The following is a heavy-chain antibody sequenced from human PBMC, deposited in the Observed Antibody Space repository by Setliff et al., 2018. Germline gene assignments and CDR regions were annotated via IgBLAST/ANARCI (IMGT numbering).Heavy chain of an antibody. J-gene: IGHJ5*02. D-gene: IGHD2-15*01. V-gene: IGHV1-69*05. CDR3: AKDRVEVVVAAPQARFDP. Sequence: SVKVSCKASGGTFSSYGISWVRQAPGQGLEWMGGTIPMFGSTNYAQKFQDRVTIITDESTSTAYMELSSLRIDDTAVYYCAKDRVEVVVAAPQARFDPWGQGTLVTVSS. CDR2: TIPMFGST. CDR1: GGTFSSYG.